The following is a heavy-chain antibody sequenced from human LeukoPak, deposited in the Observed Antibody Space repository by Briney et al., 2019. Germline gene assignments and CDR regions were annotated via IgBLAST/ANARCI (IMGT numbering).Heavy chain of an antibody. CDR2: INPNSGGT. D-gene: IGHD6-13*01. Sequence: ASVKVSCKASGYTFTGYYMHWVRQAPGQGLKWMGWINPNSGGTNYAQKFQGRVTMTRDTSISTAYMELSRLRSDDTAVYYCAREVPSRRIAAAGTLSYWGQGTLVTVSS. CDR1: GYTFTGYY. CDR3: AREVPSRRIAAAGTLSY. J-gene: IGHJ4*02. V-gene: IGHV1-2*02.